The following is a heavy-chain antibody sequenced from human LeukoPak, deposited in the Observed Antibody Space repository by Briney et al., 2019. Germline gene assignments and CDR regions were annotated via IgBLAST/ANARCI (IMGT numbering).Heavy chain of an antibody. CDR3: AKIPYCTNGVCENFDY. J-gene: IGHJ4*02. CDR1: GFTFSSYG. Sequence: PGRSLRLSCAASGFTFSSYGMHWVRQAPGKGLEWVAVISYDGSNKYYADSVKGRFTISRDNSKSTLYLQMNSLRAEDTAVYYCAKIPYCTNGVCENFDYWGQGTLVTVSS. D-gene: IGHD2-8*01. V-gene: IGHV3-30*18. CDR2: ISYDGSNK.